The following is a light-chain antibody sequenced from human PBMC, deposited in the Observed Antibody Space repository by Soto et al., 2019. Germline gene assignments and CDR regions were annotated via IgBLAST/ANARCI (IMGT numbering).Light chain of an antibody. J-gene: IGKJ1*01. Sequence: EIVMTQSPATLSVSPGERATLSCRASQSVSIDLAWYQQKPGQAPRLLISAASTRATGIPARFSGSGSGTEFTLTVSRLQSEDFAVYYCQQYYDWLDVPFGQGTKGEI. CDR3: QQYYDWLDVP. CDR2: AAS. CDR1: QSVSID. V-gene: IGKV3-15*01.